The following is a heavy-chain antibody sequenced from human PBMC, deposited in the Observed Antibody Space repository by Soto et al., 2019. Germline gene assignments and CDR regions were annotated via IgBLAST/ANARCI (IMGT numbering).Heavy chain of an antibody. D-gene: IGHD5-12*01. CDR1: GGTFSSYA. V-gene: IGHV1-69*01. J-gene: IGHJ6*02. CDR2: IIPISGTE. CDR3: AKGYSGYDSPRRVWYYYGRDV. Sequence: QVQLVQSGAEVKKPGSSVKVSCKASGGTFSSYAISWVRQAPGQGLEWMGGIIPISGTENYAQKFQGRVTITADESTSTAYMELSSLRSEDTAVYYWAKGYSGYDSPRRVWYYYGRDVWGQGTTVTVSS.